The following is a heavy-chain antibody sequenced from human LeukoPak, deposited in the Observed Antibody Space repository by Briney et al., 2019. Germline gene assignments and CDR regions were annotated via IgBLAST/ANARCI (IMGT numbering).Heavy chain of an antibody. V-gene: IGHV3-21*01. CDR1: GFTFSSYS. CDR3: GRVGGRSKAAKGDAFDN. CDR2: ISSGSTYM. J-gene: IGHJ3*02. Sequence: GGSLRLSCAASGFTFSSYSMNWVRQAPGKGLEWVSSISSGSTYMYYADSVKGRFTISRDNAKNSMYLQMNSLRVEDTAVYYCGRVGGRSKAAKGDAFDNWGQGTMVTVSS. D-gene: IGHD6-6*01.